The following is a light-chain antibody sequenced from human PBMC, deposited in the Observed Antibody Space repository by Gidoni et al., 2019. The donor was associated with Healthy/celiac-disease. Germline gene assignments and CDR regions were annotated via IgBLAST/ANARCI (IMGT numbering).Light chain of an antibody. Sequence: DIVMTQSPDSLAVSLGERATINSKSSQSVLYSSNNKNYLAWYQQKPGQPPKLLIYWASTRESGVPDRFSGSGSGTDFTITISSLQAEDVAVYYCQQYYSTPFTFGPGTKLDIK. CDR2: WAS. CDR3: QQYYSTPFT. J-gene: IGKJ3*01. V-gene: IGKV4-1*01. CDR1: QSVLYSSNNKNY.